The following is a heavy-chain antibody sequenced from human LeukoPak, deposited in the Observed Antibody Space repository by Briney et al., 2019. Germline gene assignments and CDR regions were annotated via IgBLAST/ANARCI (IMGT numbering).Heavy chain of an antibody. D-gene: IGHD2-15*01. V-gene: IGHV3-30-3*01. CDR3: ARDYSVVVAATPYNWFDP. Sequence: GGSLRLSCAASGFTFSSYAMHWVRQAPGKELQWVAVISYDGSNKYYADSVKGRFTISRDNSKNTLYLQMNSLRAEDTAVYYCARDYSVVVAATPYNWFDPWGQGTLVTVSS. CDR2: ISYDGSNK. CDR1: GFTFSSYA. J-gene: IGHJ5*02.